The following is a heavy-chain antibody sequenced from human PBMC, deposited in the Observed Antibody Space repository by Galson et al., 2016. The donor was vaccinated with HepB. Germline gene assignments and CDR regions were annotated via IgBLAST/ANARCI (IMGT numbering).Heavy chain of an antibody. CDR1: GFTFSNYA. CDR2: LSSSAITT. V-gene: IGHV3-23*01. J-gene: IGHJ5*01. Sequence: SLRLSCAASGFTFSNYAMNWVRQVPGKGLEWVSALSSSAITTHYADSVKGRFTISRDNSKNTLYLQVNSLGAEDTAVYYCAKGPNSEGGWFDYWGQGTLVIVSS. CDR3: AKGPNSEGGWFDY.